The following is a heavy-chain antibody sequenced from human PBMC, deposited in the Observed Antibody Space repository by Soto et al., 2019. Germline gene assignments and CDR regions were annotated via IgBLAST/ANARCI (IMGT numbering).Heavy chain of an antibody. CDR3: AHRPLEALSFDY. J-gene: IGHJ4*02. Sequence: QITLKESGPTLVKPTQTLTLTCTFSGFSLSTSGVGVGWIRQPPGKTLEWLALIYWDDDKRYSPSLKSRLTISKDTSKNQVVLTMTNMDPVDTGTYYCAHRPLEALSFDYWGQGTLVTVSS. V-gene: IGHV2-5*02. CDR2: IYWDDDK. CDR1: GFSLSTSGVG.